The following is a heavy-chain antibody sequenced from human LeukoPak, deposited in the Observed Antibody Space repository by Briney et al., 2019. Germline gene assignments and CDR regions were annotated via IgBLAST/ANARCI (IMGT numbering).Heavy chain of an antibody. CDR3: ARDRSDIVVDRDVFDY. CDR2: MNPNSANT. V-gene: IGHV1-8*01. CDR1: GYTFTSYD. Sequence: ASVKVSCKASGYTFTSYDINWVRQATGQGLEWMGWMNPNSANTGYAQKFQGRVTMTRNTSISTAYMELSRLRSDDTAVYYCARDRSDIVVDRDVFDYWGQGTLVTVSS. D-gene: IGHD2-15*01. J-gene: IGHJ4*02.